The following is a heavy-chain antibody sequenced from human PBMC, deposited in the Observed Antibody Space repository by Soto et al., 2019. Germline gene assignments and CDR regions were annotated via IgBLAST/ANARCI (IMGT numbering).Heavy chain of an antibody. J-gene: IGHJ4*02. D-gene: IGHD2-2*01. Sequence: EVQLLESGGGLVQPGGSLRLSCAASGITFTASAMSWVRQAPGKGLEWVSSISGSGGSTYYADSVKGRLTISRDNSKNTLYLQMNTLRAEDTAVYYFATIIIPAARDFYWGQGTLVTVSS. CDR1: GITFTASA. V-gene: IGHV3-23*01. CDR3: ATIIIPAARDFY. CDR2: ISGSGGST.